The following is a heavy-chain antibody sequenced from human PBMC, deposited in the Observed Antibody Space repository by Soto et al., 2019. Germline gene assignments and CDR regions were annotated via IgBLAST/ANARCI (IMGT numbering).Heavy chain of an antibody. J-gene: IGHJ5*02. D-gene: IGHD3-10*01. V-gene: IGHV4-61*01. CDR2: IYYSGST. Sequence: SETLSLTCTVSGGSVSSGSYYWSWIRQPPGKGLEWIGYIYYSGSTNYNPSLKSRVTISVDTSKNQFSLKLSSVTAADTAVYYCARLLNWFDPWGQGTLVTV. CDR1: GGSVSSGSYY. CDR3: ARLLNWFDP.